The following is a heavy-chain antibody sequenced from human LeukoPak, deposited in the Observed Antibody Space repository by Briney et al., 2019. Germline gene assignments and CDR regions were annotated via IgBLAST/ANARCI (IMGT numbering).Heavy chain of an antibody. CDR3: ATSITMVRGVIHDDAFDI. CDR1: GFTFTSSA. CDR2: IVVGSGNT. V-gene: IGHV1-58*02. J-gene: IGHJ3*02. D-gene: IGHD3-10*01. Sequence: ASVKVSCKASGFTFTSSAMQWVRQARGQRLEWIGWIVVGSGNTNYAQKFQERVTITRDMSTSTAYMELSSLRSEDTAVYYCATSITMVRGVIHDDAFDIWGQGTMVTVSS.